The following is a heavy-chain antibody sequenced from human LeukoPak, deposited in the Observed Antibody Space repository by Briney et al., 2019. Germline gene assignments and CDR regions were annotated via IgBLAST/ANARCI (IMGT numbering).Heavy chain of an antibody. D-gene: IGHD3-22*01. CDR1: GYTLTELS. Sequence: ASVKVSCKVSGYTLTELSMDWVRQAPGKGREWMGGFDPEDGERFYAQKFQGRVTMTEDTSTDTAYMELSSLRSEDTAVHYCATVYSYDSSAYYRLDYWGQGTLVTVSS. V-gene: IGHV1-24*01. J-gene: IGHJ4*02. CDR2: FDPEDGER. CDR3: ATVYSYDSSAYYRLDY.